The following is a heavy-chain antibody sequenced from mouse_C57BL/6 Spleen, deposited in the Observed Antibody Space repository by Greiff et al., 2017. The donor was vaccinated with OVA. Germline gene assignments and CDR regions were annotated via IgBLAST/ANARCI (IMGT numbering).Heavy chain of an antibody. D-gene: IGHD1-1*01. CDR3: ARIYYYGSSYDYYAMDY. J-gene: IGHJ4*01. Sequence: EVQLVESGGGLVKPGGSLKLSCAASGFTFSDYGMHWVRQAPEKGLEWVAYISSGSSTIYYADTVKGRFTISRDNAKNTLFLQMTSLRSEDTAMYYCARIYYYGSSYDYYAMDYWGQGTSVTVSS. V-gene: IGHV5-17*01. CDR1: GFTFSDYG. CDR2: ISSGSSTI.